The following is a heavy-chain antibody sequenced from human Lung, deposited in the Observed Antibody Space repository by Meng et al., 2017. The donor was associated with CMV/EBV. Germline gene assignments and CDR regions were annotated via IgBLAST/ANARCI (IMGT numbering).Heavy chain of an antibody. CDR3: ARDHCSSTSCYLYYYYYYGMDV. Sequence: GGSLRLXCAASGFTFSSYSMNWVRQAPGKGLEWVSYISSSSSTIYYADSVKGRFTISRDNAKNSLYLQMNSLRAEDTAVYYCARDHCSSTSCYLYYYYYYGMDVXDQGXTVTVSS. CDR1: GFTFSSYS. CDR2: ISSSSSTI. V-gene: IGHV3-48*04. J-gene: IGHJ6*02. D-gene: IGHD2-2*01.